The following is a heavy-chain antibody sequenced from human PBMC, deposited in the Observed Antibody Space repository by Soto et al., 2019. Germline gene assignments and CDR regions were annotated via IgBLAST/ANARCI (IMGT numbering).Heavy chain of an antibody. D-gene: IGHD6-13*01. J-gene: IGHJ4*01. V-gene: IGHV2-5*01. CDR3: TLRQDSSRCPTY. CDR1: GFSLSTSGRT. Sequence: QITLKESGPTLVKPTETLTLTCSVSGFSLSTSGRTLGWIRQPPGKAPEWLALGGQYSPSLQSRVTFTQDTAKNQVFLTLTDMDTAATATYYCTLRQDSSRCPTYWGPGILVTVTS. CDR2: GG.